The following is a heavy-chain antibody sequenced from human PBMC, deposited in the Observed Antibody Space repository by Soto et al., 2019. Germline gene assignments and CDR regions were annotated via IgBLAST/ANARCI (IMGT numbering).Heavy chain of an antibody. CDR2: INPSGGST. CDR1: GYTFTSYY. CDR3: AREGLRDIVVVVAATGYYFDY. J-gene: IGHJ4*02. V-gene: IGHV1-46*01. D-gene: IGHD2-15*01. Sequence: ASVKVSCKASGYTFTSYYMHWVRQAPGQGLEWMGIINPSGGSTSYAQKFQGRVTMTRDTSTSTVYMELSSLRSEDTAVYYCAREGLRDIVVVVAATGYYFDYWGQGTLVTVPS.